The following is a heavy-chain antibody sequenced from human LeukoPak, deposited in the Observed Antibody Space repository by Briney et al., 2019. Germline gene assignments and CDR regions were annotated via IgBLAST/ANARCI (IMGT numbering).Heavy chain of an antibody. D-gene: IGHD6-6*01. CDR2: IYSGGST. CDR3: ASYRYGSSFAFDV. J-gene: IGHJ3*01. V-gene: IGHV3-66*01. Sequence: GGSLRLSCGASGFTVSTNYMSWVRQAPGKGLEWVSIIYSGGSTYYADSVKGRFTISRDNSKNTLYLQMNSLRAEDTAVYYCASYRYGSSFAFDVWGQGTMVTVSS. CDR1: GFTVSTNY.